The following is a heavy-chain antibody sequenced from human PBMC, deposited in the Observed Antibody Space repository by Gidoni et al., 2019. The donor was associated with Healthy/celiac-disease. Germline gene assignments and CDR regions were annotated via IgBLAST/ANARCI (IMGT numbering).Heavy chain of an antibody. Sequence: EVQLVESGGGLVQPGGSLSLSCAAYGFTFSSYSMNWVRQAPGKGLGWVSYISSSSSTVYYADSVKGRFTISRDNAKNSLYLQMNSLRAEDTAVYYCARQFIVAGTRVDAFDIWGQGTMVTVSS. J-gene: IGHJ3*02. CDR1: GFTFSSYS. V-gene: IGHV3-48*04. D-gene: IGHD6-19*01. CDR2: ISSSSSTV. CDR3: ARQFIVAGTRVDAFDI.